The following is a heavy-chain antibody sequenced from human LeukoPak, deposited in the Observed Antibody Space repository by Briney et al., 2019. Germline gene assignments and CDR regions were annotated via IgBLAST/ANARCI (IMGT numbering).Heavy chain of an antibody. V-gene: IGHV1-8*01. J-gene: IGHJ4*02. CDR2: MNPNSGNT. Sequence: ASVKVSCKASGYTFTSYDINWVRQATGQGLEWMGWMNPNSGNTGYAQKFQGRVTMTRNTSISTAYMELSSLRSEDTAVYYCAGGKRIAVAGIPTRLYYFDYWGQGTLVTVSS. D-gene: IGHD6-19*01. CDR1: GYTFTSYD. CDR3: AGGKRIAVAGIPTRLYYFDY.